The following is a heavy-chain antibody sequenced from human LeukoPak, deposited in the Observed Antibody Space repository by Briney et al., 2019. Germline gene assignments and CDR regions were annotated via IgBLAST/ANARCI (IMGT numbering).Heavy chain of an antibody. J-gene: IGHJ4*02. CDR1: GYTFTSYG. CDR3: ARDEDIVVVPAAGFAY. D-gene: IGHD2-2*01. V-gene: IGHV1-18*01. CDR2: ISAYNGNT. Sequence: GASVKVSCKASGYTFTSYGISWVRQAPGQELEWMGWISAYNGNTNYAQKLQGRVAMTTDTSTSTAYMELRSLRSDDTAVYYCARDEDIVVVPAAGFAYWGQGTLVTVSS.